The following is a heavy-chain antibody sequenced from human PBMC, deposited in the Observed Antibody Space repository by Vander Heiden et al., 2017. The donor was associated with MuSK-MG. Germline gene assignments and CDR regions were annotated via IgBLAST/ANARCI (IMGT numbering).Heavy chain of an antibody. D-gene: IGHD1-26*01. CDR3: ARGQVGHYGMDV. J-gene: IGHJ6*02. Sequence: QVQLVQSGSEVKKPEASVKVSCKTSGCTCTYNSMNWVRQAPGQGLEWMGWINTPTGNPTYAHGFTGRFVFSSDTSVSTAYLQINNLKSEDSAVYYCARGQVGHYGMDVWGQGTTVTVSS. CDR2: INTPTGNP. V-gene: IGHV7-4-1*02. CDR1: GCTCTYNS.